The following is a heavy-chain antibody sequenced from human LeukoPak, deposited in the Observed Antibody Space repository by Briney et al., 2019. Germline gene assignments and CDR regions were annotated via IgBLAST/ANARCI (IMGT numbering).Heavy chain of an antibody. J-gene: IGHJ5*02. CDR2: INPNSGGP. Sequence: GASVKVSCKASGYXFTGYYIHWVRQAPGQGLEWMGWINPNSGGPNYAQKFQGRVTMTRDTSISTAYMEMSRLRSGDTAVYYCARDVSAGGTNWFDPWGQGTLVTVSS. CDR1: GYXFTGYY. D-gene: IGHD3-16*01. CDR3: ARDVSAGGTNWFDP. V-gene: IGHV1-2*02.